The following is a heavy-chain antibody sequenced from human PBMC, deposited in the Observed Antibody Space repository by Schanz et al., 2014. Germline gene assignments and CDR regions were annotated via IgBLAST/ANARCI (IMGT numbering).Heavy chain of an antibody. Sequence: QVQLVQSGAEVKKPGASVKVSCKASEYTFTRHYMHWVRQAPGQGLEYMGRINPNSGGTNFAQKFQGRVTMTRDTSISTVYMELSRLRSDDTAVYYCAREGTVIRGLSGWFDPWGQGTLVTVSS. CDR2: INPNSGGT. J-gene: IGHJ5*02. D-gene: IGHD3-10*01. CDR3: AREGTVIRGLSGWFDP. V-gene: IGHV1-2*06. CDR1: EYTFTRHY.